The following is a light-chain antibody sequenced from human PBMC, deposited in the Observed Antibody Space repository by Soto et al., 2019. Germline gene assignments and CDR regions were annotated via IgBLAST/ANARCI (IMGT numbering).Light chain of an antibody. CDR2: GAS. Sequence: EIVLTQSPGTLSLSPGERATLSCRASQSVSSSYLAWYQQKPGQTPRLLIYGASSSATSIPDRFSGSGSGTDFTLTISKLEPEDFAVYYCQQYGSSQWTFGQGTKVEIK. V-gene: IGKV3-20*01. CDR1: QSVSSSY. CDR3: QQYGSSQWT. J-gene: IGKJ1*01.